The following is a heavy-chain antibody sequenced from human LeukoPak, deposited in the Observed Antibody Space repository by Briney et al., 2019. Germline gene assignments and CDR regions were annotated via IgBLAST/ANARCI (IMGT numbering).Heavy chain of an antibody. Sequence: GGSLRLSCAASGFTFTTYGMTWVRQAPGKGLEWVSGISGSGDTTYYADSVKGRFTISRDSSKNTLYLQMNSLRADDTAVYYCAKDRGYWGQGVLVTVSS. CDR2: ISGSGDTT. V-gene: IGHV3-23*01. CDR1: GFTFTTYG. J-gene: IGHJ4*02. CDR3: AKDRGY.